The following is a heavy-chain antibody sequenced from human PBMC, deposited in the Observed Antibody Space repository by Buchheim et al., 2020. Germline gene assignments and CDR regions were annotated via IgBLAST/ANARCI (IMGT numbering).Heavy chain of an antibody. V-gene: IGHV3-48*03. D-gene: IGHD6-13*01. CDR3: ARDLGAAGQHFDY. CDR1: GFTFSSYE. CDR2: ITSSGDIG. J-gene: IGHJ4*02. Sequence: EVQLVESGGGLVQPGGSLRLSCAASGFTFSSYEMNWVRQAPGKGLEWVSYITSSGDIGYYADSVKGRFTISRDNAQTSLSLKMNSLRAEDTAVYYCARDLGAAGQHFDYWGQGTL.